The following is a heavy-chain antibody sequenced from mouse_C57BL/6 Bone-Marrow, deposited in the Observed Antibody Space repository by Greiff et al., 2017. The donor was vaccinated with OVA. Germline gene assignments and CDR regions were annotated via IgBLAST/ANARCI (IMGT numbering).Heavy chain of an antibody. D-gene: IGHD2-2*01. CDR2: IYPRSGNT. V-gene: IGHV1-81*01. Sequence: VQLQQSGAELARPGASVKLSCKASGYTFTSYGISWVKQRTGQGLEWIGEIYPRSGNTYYNEKFKGKATLTADKSSSTAYMELRSLTSEDSAVYFCARDYYGYRFAYWGQGTLVTVSA. J-gene: IGHJ3*01. CDR1: GYTFTSYG. CDR3: ARDYYGYRFAY.